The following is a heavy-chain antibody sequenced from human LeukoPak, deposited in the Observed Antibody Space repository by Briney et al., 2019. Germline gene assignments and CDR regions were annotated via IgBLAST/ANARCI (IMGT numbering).Heavy chain of an antibody. CDR3: ARGLMYYDILTGYYSGYWFDP. CDR2: IYYSGST. Sequence: SQTLSLTCTVSGGSISSGDYYWSWIRQPPGKGLEWIGYIYYSGSTYYNPSLKSRVTISVDTSKNQFSLKLSSVPAADTAVYYCARGLMYYDILTGYYSGYWFDPWGQGTLVTVSS. J-gene: IGHJ5*02. D-gene: IGHD3-9*01. V-gene: IGHV4-30-4*01. CDR1: GGSISSGDYY.